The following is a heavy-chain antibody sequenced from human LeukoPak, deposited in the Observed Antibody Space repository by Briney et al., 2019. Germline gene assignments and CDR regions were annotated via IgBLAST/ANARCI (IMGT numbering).Heavy chain of an antibody. V-gene: IGHV1-18*01. Sequence: ASVKVSCKASGYTLTSYGISWVRQAPGQGLEWMGWISAYNGNTNYAQKLQGRVTMTTDTSTSTAYMELRSLRSDDTAVYYCARQKLASLVYYYYYMDVWGKGTTVTVSS. CDR2: ISAYNGNT. J-gene: IGHJ6*03. CDR1: GYTLTSYG. D-gene: IGHD6-13*01. CDR3: ARQKLASLVYYYYYMDV.